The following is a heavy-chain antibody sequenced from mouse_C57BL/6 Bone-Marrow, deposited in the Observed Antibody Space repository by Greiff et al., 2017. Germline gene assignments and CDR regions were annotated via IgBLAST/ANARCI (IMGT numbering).Heavy chain of an antibody. CDR3: AEANWALFAY. CDR1: GYSFTGYY. J-gene: IGHJ3*01. Sequence: EVQLVESGPELVKPGASVKISCKASGYSFTGYYMNWVKQSPEKSLEWIGEINPSTGGTTYNQKFKAKATLTVDKSSSTAYMQLKSLTSEDSAVYYWAEANWALFAYWGQGTLVTVSA. D-gene: IGHD4-1*01. V-gene: IGHV1-42*01. CDR2: INPSTGGT.